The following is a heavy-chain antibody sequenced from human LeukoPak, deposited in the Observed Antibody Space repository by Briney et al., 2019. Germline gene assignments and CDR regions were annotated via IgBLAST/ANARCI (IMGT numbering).Heavy chain of an antibody. Sequence: GGSLRLSCAASGFTFSSYGMHWVRQAPGKGLEWVSAISGSGGSTYYADSVKGRFTISRDNSKNTLYLQMNSLRAEDTAVYYCAKALYQWELPSYFDYWGQGTLVTVSS. J-gene: IGHJ4*02. CDR2: ISGSGGST. V-gene: IGHV3-23*01. CDR1: GFTFSSYG. CDR3: AKALYQWELPSYFDY. D-gene: IGHD1-26*01.